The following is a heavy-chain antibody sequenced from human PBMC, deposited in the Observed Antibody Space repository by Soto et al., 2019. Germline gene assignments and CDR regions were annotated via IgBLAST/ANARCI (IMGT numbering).Heavy chain of an antibody. J-gene: IGHJ4*02. CDR2: IIPMFGTP. Sequence: SVQFSCKAYAINVNTQDMMWVRQAPGQGLEWMGGIIPMFGTPHYAEKFQDRVTITADESTGTAYLELSSLTSEDTAVYYCATSEGRDGYSFDYWGPGTLVTVSS. CDR3: ATSEGRDGYSFDY. V-gene: IGHV1-69*01. D-gene: IGHD5-12*01. CDR1: AINVNTQD.